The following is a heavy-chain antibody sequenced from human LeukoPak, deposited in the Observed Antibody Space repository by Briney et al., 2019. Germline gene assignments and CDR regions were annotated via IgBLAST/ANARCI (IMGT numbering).Heavy chain of an antibody. D-gene: IGHD1-26*01. Sequence: GGSLRLSCVASGFAFSSYWMTWVRQAPGKGLEWVANIKQDGGEEYYVDSVKGRFTISRDNAKNSLFLQMNSQRVEDTAVYYCARLGGSYYTYWGQGTLVTVSS. CDR1: GFAFSSYW. J-gene: IGHJ4*02. CDR2: IKQDGGEE. CDR3: ARLGGSYYTY. V-gene: IGHV3-7*01.